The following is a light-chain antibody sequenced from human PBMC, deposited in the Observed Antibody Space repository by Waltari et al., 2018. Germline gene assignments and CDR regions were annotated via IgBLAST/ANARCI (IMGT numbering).Light chain of an antibody. CDR3: NSYTGSNTVV. Sequence: QSALTQPASVSGSPGQAITISCTGSSIDVETYDFVSWHQRHPGKVPKLIIYDVNIRPSGVPDRFSGSKSGNTASLTISGLQAEDEVIYYCNSYTGSNTVVFGGGTKLTVL. CDR2: DVN. CDR1: SIDVETYDF. V-gene: IGLV2-14*03. J-gene: IGLJ2*01.